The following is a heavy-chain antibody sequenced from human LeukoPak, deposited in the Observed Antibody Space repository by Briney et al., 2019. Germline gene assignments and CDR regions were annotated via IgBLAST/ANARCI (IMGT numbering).Heavy chain of an antibody. CDR2: IRYDGSDK. V-gene: IGHV3-30*02. Sequence: GGSLRLSCPASGFTFSDYGMHWVRQAPGKGLEWVAFIRYDGSDKYYADSVEGRFTISRDNSKNTLYLQMNSLRAEDTAVYYCAKSQLGIMQNSYYFDNSASYTYPFDYWGQGTLVTVSS. CDR3: AKSQLGIMQNSYYFDNSASYTYPFDY. CDR1: GFTFSDYG. J-gene: IGHJ4*02. D-gene: IGHD3-22*01.